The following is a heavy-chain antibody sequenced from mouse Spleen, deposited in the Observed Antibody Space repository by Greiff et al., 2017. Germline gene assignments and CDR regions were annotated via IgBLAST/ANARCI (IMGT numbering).Heavy chain of an antibody. Sequence: DVKLQESGGGLVQPGGSRKLSCAASGFTFSSFGMHWVRQAPEKGLEWVAYISSGSSTIYYADTVKGRFTISRDNPKNTLFLQMTSLRSEDTAMYYCARGGYYGGWYFDVWGAGTTVTVSS. CDR1: GFTFSSFG. J-gene: IGHJ1*01. CDR3: ARGGYYGGWYFDV. V-gene: IGHV5-17*02. CDR2: ISSGSSTI. D-gene: IGHD1-2*01.